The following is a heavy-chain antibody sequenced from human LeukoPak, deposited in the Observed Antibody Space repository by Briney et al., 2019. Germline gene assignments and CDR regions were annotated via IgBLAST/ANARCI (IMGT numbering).Heavy chain of an antibody. Sequence: SETLSLTCTVSGGPISSLSYYWGWIRQPPGEGRQWIGRIYTSGSTNYNPSLESRVTMSVDTSKNQFSLKLSSVTAADTAVYYCASAIAAAGNGGYYFDYWGQGTLVTVSS. J-gene: IGHJ4*02. V-gene: IGHV4-61*05. CDR3: ASAIAAAGNGGYYFDY. CDR1: GGPISSLSYY. CDR2: IYTSGST. D-gene: IGHD6-13*01.